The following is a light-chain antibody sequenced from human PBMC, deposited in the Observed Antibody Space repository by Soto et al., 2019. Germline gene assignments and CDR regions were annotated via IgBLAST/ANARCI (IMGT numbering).Light chain of an antibody. J-gene: IGKJ5*01. CDR2: DAS. CDR3: QQYGSSPSIT. Sequence: EIVMTQSPATLSVSPGERATLSCRASQSVNIYLAWYQQKPGQAPRLLIYDASNRATGVPARFSGSGSGTDFTLTISRLEPEDFAVYYCQQYGSSPSITFGQGTRLEI. V-gene: IGKV3-20*01. CDR1: QSVNIY.